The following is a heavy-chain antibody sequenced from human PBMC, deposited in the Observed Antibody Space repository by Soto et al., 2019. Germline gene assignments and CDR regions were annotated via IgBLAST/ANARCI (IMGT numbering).Heavy chain of an antibody. CDR3: ARDSDYGAYRFDY. Sequence: ASVKVSCKASGYTFTGYYMHWVRQAPGQGLEWMGWINPNSGGTNYAQKFQGWVTMTRDTSISTAYMELSRLRSDDTAVYYCARDSDYGAYRFDYWGQGTMVTVYS. V-gene: IGHV1-2*04. CDR2: INPNSGGT. J-gene: IGHJ4*02. D-gene: IGHD4-17*01. CDR1: GYTFTGYY.